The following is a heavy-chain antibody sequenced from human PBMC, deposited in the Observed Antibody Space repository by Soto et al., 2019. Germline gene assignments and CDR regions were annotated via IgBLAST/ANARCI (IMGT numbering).Heavy chain of an antibody. J-gene: IGHJ4*02. Sequence: LQLQESGSGLVKPSQTLSLTCAVSACSLSSGAYSWSWIREPPGKGLEWIGYTYHSGSTYYNPSLKSRVTISVDRSKNQFSLKLSSVTAADTAVYYCARRQVVAAQHWGQGTMVTVSS. CDR2: TYHSGST. V-gene: IGHV4-30-2*01. CDR1: ACSLSSGAYS. CDR3: ARRQVVAAQH. D-gene: IGHD2-15*01.